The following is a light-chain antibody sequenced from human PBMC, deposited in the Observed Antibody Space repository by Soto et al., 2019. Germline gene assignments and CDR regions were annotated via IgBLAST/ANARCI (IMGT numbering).Light chain of an antibody. V-gene: IGKV1-5*01. CDR3: QQYNSYPYT. CDR1: QSITTW. CDR2: DAS. J-gene: IGKJ2*01. Sequence: DIQMTRSPSTLSASVGDRVTITCRASQSITTWLAWYQQEPGKAPKLLIYDASSLESGVPSRFSGSGSGTEFTLTISSLQPDDFATYYCQQYNSYPYTFGQGSKLEIK.